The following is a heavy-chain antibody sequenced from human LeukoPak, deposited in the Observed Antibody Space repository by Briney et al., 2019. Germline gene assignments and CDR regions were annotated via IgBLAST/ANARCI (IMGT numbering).Heavy chain of an antibody. D-gene: IGHD6-19*01. J-gene: IGHJ4*02. CDR2: IYYSGST. Sequence: SETLSLTCTVAGGSISSYYWSWLRQPPGKGLEWIGYIYYSGSTNYNPSLKSRVTISIDTSKNQFSLKLRSVTAADTAVYYCARHEAVAGSGWDFDYWGQGTLVTVSS. V-gene: IGHV4-59*08. CDR1: GGSISSYY. CDR3: ARHEAVAGSGWDFDY.